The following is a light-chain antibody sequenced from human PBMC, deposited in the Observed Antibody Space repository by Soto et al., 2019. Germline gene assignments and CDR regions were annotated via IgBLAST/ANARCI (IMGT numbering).Light chain of an antibody. Sequence: DLVMTQTPLSLSVTPGQPASISCKSSQRLLHSDGKTYLYWYLQKPSQPPQLLIYDVSNRFTGVPDRYSGSGSVTDFTLKISRVEAEDVGVYYCMQSMQLPLTFGGGTKVEIK. CDR2: DVS. CDR3: MQSMQLPLT. CDR1: QRLLHSDGKTY. J-gene: IGKJ4*01. V-gene: IGKV2D-29*01.